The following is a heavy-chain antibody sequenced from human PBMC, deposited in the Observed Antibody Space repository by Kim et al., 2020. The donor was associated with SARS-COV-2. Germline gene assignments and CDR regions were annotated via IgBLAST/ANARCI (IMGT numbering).Heavy chain of an antibody. D-gene: IGHD5-18*01. J-gene: IGHJ6*02. CDR3: ARDPEGYSYGPEPYYYGMDV. Sequence: SVKVSCKASGGTFSSYAISWVRQAPGQGLEWMGGIIPIFGTANYAQKFQGRVTITADESTSTAYMELSSLRSEDTAVYYCARDPEGYSYGPEPYYYGMDVWGQGTTVTVSS. CDR1: GGTFSSYA. V-gene: IGHV1-69*13. CDR2: IIPIFGTA.